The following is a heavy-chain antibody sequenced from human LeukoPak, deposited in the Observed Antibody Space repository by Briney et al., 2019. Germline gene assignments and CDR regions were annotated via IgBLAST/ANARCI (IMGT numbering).Heavy chain of an antibody. CDR2: MNPNSGNT. CDR1: GYTFTSYD. J-gene: IGHJ6*02. D-gene: IGHD6-19*01. V-gene: IGHV1-8*01. CDR3: ARVGIAVAGKYYYGMDV. Sequence: ASVKVSCKASGYTFTSYDINWVRQATGQGLEWMGWMNPNSGNTGYAQKFQGRVIMTRNTSISTAYMELSSLRSEDTAVYYCARVGIAVAGKYYYGMDVWGQGTTVTVSS.